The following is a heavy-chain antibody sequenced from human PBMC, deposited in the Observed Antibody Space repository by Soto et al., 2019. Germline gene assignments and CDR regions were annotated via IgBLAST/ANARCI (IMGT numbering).Heavy chain of an antibody. J-gene: IGHJ3*01. CDR1: RYTFTTYG. V-gene: IGHV1-18*04. CDR3: ARGPYYYDGRGYLPAVAPFDF. Sequence: QVQLVQSGAEVKKPGASVKVSCKTSRYTFTTYGISWVRQAPGQGLEWMGWINTYNGDTDYAQKFKGRVTVTAETSTTAAYMELRSLRSDDTALYYCARGPYYYDGRGYLPAVAPFDFWGRGTMVTVSS. CDR2: INTYNGDT. D-gene: IGHD3-22*01.